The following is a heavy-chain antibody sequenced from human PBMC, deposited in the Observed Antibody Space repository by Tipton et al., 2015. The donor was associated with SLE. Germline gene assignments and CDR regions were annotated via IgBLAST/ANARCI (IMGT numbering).Heavy chain of an antibody. Sequence: GVGFSGSAMHWVRQAPGKGLEWMSVIWFDGSSKYYSDSVKGRFTISRDNSKNTLYMEMNSLRPEDTAVYYCAKDRGLRAYHAYGMDVWRQGTTVTVS. CDR1: GVGFSGSA. CDR2: IWFDGSSK. CDR3: AKDRGLRAYHAYGMDV. D-gene: IGHD2-2*01. J-gene: IGHJ6*02. V-gene: IGHV3-33*06.